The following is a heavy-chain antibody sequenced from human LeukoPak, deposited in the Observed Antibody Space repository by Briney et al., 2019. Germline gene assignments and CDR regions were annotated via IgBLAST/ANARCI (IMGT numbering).Heavy chain of an antibody. J-gene: IGHJ3*02. D-gene: IGHD6-13*01. CDR3: ASKCHTQEIAAAGWCAFDI. CDR1: GFTFSSYA. V-gene: IGHV3-23*01. CDR2: ISGSGGST. Sequence: GGSLRLSCAASGFTFSSYAMSWVRQAPGKGLEWVSAISGSGGSTYYADSVKGRFTISRDNSKNTLYLQMNSLRAEDTAVYYCASKCHTQEIAAAGWCAFDIWGQGTMVTVSS.